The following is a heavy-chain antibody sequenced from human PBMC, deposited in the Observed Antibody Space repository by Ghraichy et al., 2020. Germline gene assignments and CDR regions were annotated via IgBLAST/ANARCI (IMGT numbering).Heavy chain of an antibody. CDR1: GFTFSSYW. J-gene: IGHJ4*02. D-gene: IGHD6-19*01. CDR2: IKQDGSEK. CDR3: AREWLAVAGLFDY. Sequence: GGSLRLSCAASGFTFSSYWMSWVRQAPGKGLEWVANIKQDGSEKYYVDSVKGRFTISRDNAKNSLYLQMNSLRAEDTAVYYCAREWLAVAGLFDYWGQGTLVTVSS. V-gene: IGHV3-7*01.